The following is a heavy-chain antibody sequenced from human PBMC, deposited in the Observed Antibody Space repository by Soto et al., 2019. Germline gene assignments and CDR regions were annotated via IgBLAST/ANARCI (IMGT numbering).Heavy chain of an antibody. CDR2: ISWNSGSI. D-gene: IGHD6-6*01. CDR1: GFTFDDYA. CDR3: AKVKYSSSSWGNYFDY. V-gene: IGHV3-9*01. Sequence: PGGSLRLSCAASGFTFDDYAMHWVRQAPGKGLEWVSGISWNSGSIGYADSVKGRFTISRDNAKNSLYLQMNSLRAEDTALYYCAKVKYSSSSWGNYFDYWGQGTLVTVSS. J-gene: IGHJ4*02.